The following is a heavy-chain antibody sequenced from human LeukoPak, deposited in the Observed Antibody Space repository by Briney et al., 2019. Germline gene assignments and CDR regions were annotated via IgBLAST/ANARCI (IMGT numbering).Heavy chain of an antibody. J-gene: IGHJ4*02. CDR2: ISAYNANT. CDR3: ARGVQVVLAATHFDF. V-gene: IGHV1-18*01. Sequence: ASVKVPCKTSGYTFTSYAISWVRQAPGQGLEWMGWISAYNANTNYAQKLQGRVTMTTDTSTGTAYMELTHLRSDDTAYYYCARGVQVVLAATHFDFWGQGTLVTVSS. D-gene: IGHD2-15*01. CDR1: GYTFTSYA.